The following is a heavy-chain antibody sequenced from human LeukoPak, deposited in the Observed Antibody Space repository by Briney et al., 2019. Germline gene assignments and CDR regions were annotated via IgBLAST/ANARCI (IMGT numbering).Heavy chain of an antibody. V-gene: IGHV3-53*01. J-gene: IGHJ6*03. Sequence: GGSLRLSCTVSGFTVSSNSMSWVRQAPGKGLEWVSFIYSDNTHYSDSVKGRFTISRDNSKNTLYLQMNSLRAEDTAVYYCARESRGYDILTGKYHRGYYSYYMDVWGKGTTVTVSS. CDR1: GFTVSSNS. D-gene: IGHD3-9*01. CDR2: IYSDNT. CDR3: ARESRGYDILTGKYHRGYYSYYMDV.